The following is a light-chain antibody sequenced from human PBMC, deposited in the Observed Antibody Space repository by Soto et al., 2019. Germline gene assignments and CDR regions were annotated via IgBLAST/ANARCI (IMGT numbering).Light chain of an antibody. CDR3: QQFGSSAWT. CDR1: QRIRSSS. Sequence: IVLTQSRGTLSLSPGEIATLXCRTSQRIRSSSLAWYQQEPGQAPRLLXQGASSRANGSPDRFSGSGSVTDFTRTISRLEPEDVAVYYGQQFGSSAWTFGQGTKVDIK. V-gene: IGKV3-20*01. CDR2: GAS. J-gene: IGKJ1*01.